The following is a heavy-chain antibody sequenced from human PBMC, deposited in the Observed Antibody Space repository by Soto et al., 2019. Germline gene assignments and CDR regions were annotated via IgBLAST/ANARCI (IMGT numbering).Heavy chain of an antibody. CDR1: GCTLRGYN. CDR2: INRNNGVV. V-gene: IGHV3-48*02. CDR3: VFFSDTAIAEIFGPSLY. Sequence: ASGCTLRGYNMNLFRQAPEKGQEWVSYINRNNGVVSYADSVKGRFTISRDNAKNSMSLQMNSLTEEDTAAYYCVFFSDTAIAEIFGPSLYW. J-gene: IGHJ4*01. D-gene: IGHD3-3*01.